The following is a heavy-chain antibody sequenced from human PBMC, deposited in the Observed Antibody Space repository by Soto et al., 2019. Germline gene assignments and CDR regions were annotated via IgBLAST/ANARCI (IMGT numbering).Heavy chain of an antibody. V-gene: IGHV5-51*01. CDR3: ARPANTVADHFDL. D-gene: IGHD4-17*01. CDR2: IYPSDSDT. J-gene: IGHJ4*02. CDR1: GYTFTIYW. Sequence: GESLKIPCQVSGYTFTIYWIGWERQMPGKGLEWMGIIYPSDSDTRYSPSFQGQVTISADQSINTAYLQWDSLKASDTAIYYCARPANTVADHFDLWGQGTPVTVSS.